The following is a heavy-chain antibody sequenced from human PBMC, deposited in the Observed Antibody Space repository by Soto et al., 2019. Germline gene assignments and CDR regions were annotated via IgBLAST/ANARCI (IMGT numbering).Heavy chain of an antibody. Sequence: QITLKESGPTLVKPTQTLTLTCTFSGFSLSTTVMGVGWIRQPPGKALEWLAVIYWDDDKRYSPSLKSRLTIPKDTSKNQVVLTMTNVDPVDTATYYCAHTATSGTWAFDYWGQGTLVTVSS. J-gene: IGHJ4*02. CDR3: AHTATSGTWAFDY. D-gene: IGHD1-26*01. CDR1: GFSLSTTVMG. CDR2: IYWDDDK. V-gene: IGHV2-5*02.